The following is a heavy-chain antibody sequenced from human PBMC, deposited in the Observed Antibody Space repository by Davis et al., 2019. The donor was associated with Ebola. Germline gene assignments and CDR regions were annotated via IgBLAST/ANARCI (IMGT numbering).Heavy chain of an antibody. D-gene: IGHD6-13*01. J-gene: IGHJ4*02. CDR1: GFTFSSYG. CDR2: IRYDGSNK. V-gene: IGHV3-30*02. CDR3: AKDLGWGLAGTDY. Sequence: PGGSLRLSCAASGFTFSSYGMHWVRQAPGMGLEWVAFIRYDGSNKYYADSVKGRFTISRDNSKNTLYLQMNSLRAEDTAVYYCAKDLGWGLAGTDYWGQGTLVTVSS.